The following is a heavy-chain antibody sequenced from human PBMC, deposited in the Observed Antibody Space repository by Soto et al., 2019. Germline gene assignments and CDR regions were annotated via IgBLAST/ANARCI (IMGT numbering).Heavy chain of an antibody. CDR1: GFSLSNARMG. V-gene: IGHV2-26*01. D-gene: IGHD6-19*01. CDR2: IFSNDEK. Sequence: QVTLKESGPVLVNPTETLTLTCTVSGFSLSNARMGVSWIRQPPGKALEWLAHIFSNDEKSYSTSLKSRLTISKDTSKSQVVLTMTNMDPVDTATYYCALDTSSGWYFFDYWGQGTLVTVSS. CDR3: ALDTSSGWYFFDY. J-gene: IGHJ4*02.